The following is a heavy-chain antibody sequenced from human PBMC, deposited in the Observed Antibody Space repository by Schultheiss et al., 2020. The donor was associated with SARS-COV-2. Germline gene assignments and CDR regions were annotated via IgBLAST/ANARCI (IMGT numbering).Heavy chain of an antibody. CDR1: GFSFSQDD. V-gene: IGHV3-30*02. D-gene: IGHD6-19*01. J-gene: IGHJ4*02. Sequence: GESLKISCAGSGFSFSQDDIHWVRQAPGKGLEWVAVIWFDGRQKFYADSVKGRFTISRDNSENTSFLQMNSLRTEDTAVYYCAKGTWYGSEQGGYWGQGTLVTVSS. CDR3: AKGTWYGSEQGGY. CDR2: IWFDGRQK.